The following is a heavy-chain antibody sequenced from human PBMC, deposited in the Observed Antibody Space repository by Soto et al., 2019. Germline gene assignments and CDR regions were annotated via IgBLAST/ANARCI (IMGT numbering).Heavy chain of an antibody. Sequence: QVQLVQSGAEVKKHGASVRVSCKASGYTFTSFYMHWVRQAPGKGLEWMGIINPVGASTSFAQNFQGRVTMTRDTSTSTVYMEMSSLRSDDTAMYYCARSGYSNSPYFDYWGQGTLVTVSS. CDR2: INPVGAST. CDR1: GYTFTSFY. D-gene: IGHD4-4*01. V-gene: IGHV1-46*01. J-gene: IGHJ4*02. CDR3: ARSGYSNSPYFDY.